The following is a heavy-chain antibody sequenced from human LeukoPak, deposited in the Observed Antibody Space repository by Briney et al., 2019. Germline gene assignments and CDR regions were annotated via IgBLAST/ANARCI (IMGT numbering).Heavy chain of an antibody. D-gene: IGHD3-22*01. CDR2: IYYSGST. J-gene: IGHJ4*02. CDR1: GGSISSGGYY. CDR3: ASQQTYYYDSSGYTYFDY. Sequence: SETLSLTCTVSGGSISSGGYYWSWIRQHPGKGLEWIGYIYYSGSTYYNPSLKSRVTISVDTSKNQFSLKLSSVTAADTAVYYCASQQTYYYDSSGYTYFDYWGQGTLVTVSS. V-gene: IGHV4-31*03.